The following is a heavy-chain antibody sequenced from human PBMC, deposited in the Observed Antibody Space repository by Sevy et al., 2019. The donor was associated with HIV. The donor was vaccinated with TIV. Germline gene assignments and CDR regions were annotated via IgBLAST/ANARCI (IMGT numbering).Heavy chain of an antibody. CDR2: IRYDGSNK. D-gene: IGHD2-8*01. V-gene: IGHV3-30*02. CDR3: ARGRKTTQEWLEELDYYYGVDV. Sequence: GGSLRLSCAASGFTFSTYDMHWVRQAPGKGLELVAYIRYDGSNKFYADSVGGRFTISIDNSKNTLYLQMNSLRAEDTAVYYCARGRKTTQEWLEELDYYYGVDVWGQGTTVTVSS. J-gene: IGHJ6*02. CDR1: GFTFSTYD.